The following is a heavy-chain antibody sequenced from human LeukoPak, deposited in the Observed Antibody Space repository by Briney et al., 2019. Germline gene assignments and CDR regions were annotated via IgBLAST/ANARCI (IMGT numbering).Heavy chain of an antibody. Sequence: GGSLRLSCAASGFTFSNYAMSWVRPAPGKGLEWVSVISGSGDTTNYADSVKGGFTISRDNSKNTRYLKMNSLRAETTAVYYCAKVVGQQWLSCRDFDKWGERTLVTVSS. CDR3: AKVVGQQWLSCRDFDK. CDR2: ISGSGDTT. D-gene: IGHD6-19*01. CDR1: GFTFSNYA. V-gene: IGHV3-23*01. J-gene: IGHJ4*02.